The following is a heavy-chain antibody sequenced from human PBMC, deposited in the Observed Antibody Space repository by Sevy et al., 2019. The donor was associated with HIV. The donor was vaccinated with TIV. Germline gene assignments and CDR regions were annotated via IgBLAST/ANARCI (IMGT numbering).Heavy chain of an antibody. J-gene: IGHJ4*02. CDR3: ARDDGNYYFPY. D-gene: IGHD1-7*01. Sequence: GGSLRLSCAASGFTFSKYWMGWVRQAPGKGLEWVAKIKQDAGQKYYVDSVKGRFTISRDNAKNSLYLQTNSLRAEDTAVYFCARDDGNYYFPYWGQGTLVTVSS. CDR2: IKQDAGQK. V-gene: IGHV3-7*01. CDR1: GFTFSKYW.